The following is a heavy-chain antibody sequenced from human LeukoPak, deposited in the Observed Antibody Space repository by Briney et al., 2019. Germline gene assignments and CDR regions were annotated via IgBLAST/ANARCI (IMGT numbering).Heavy chain of an antibody. J-gene: IGHJ5*02. D-gene: IGHD2-21*02. CDR3: ARGQRPSLRASRYCGGDCYSQRVGYNWFDP. V-gene: IGHV4-34*01. CDR2: INHSGST. Sequence: SETLSLTCAVYGGSFSGYYWSWIRQPPGKGLEWIGEINHSGSTNYNPSLKSRVTISVDTSKNQFSLKLSCVTAADTAVYYCARGQRPSLRASRYCGGDCYSQRVGYNWFDPWGQGTLVTVSS. CDR1: GGSFSGYY.